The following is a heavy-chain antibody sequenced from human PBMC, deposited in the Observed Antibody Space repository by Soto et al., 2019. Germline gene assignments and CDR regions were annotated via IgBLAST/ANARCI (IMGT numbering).Heavy chain of an antibody. CDR1: GFPFSSYA. J-gene: IGHJ6*02. CDR3: AKMTSDSYGPNSGMDV. V-gene: IGHV3-23*01. CDR2: LRDSGVSP. D-gene: IGHD5-18*01. Sequence: GGSLRLSCAVSGFPFSSYAMSWVRQSPEKGLEWVSALRDSGVSPYYADSVKGRFTISRDNSKNTLYLQMDSLRVEDTALYYCAKMTSDSYGPNSGMDVWGQGKTVTVSS.